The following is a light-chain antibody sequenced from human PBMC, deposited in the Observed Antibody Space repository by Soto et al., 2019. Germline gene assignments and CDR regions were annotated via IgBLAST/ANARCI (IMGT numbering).Light chain of an antibody. CDR1: QSVSSN. CDR3: QQYNNWPLT. J-gene: IGKJ4*01. CDR2: GAS. Sequence: EIVMTQSPANLSVSPGERATLSCRASQSVSSNLAWYQQRPGQAPRLLLYGASTRATAIPARYSGSGSGTEFTLTISSLQSEDFGIYYCQQYNNWPLTFGGGTKVEIK. V-gene: IGKV3-15*01.